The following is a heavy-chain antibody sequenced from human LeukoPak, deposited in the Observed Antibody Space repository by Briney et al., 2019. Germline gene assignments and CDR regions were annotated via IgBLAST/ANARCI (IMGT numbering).Heavy chain of an antibody. D-gene: IGHD5-12*01. J-gene: IGHJ4*02. V-gene: IGHV4-38-2*02. CDR2: IYHSGST. CDR3: ARVRLTKLYYFDY. Sequence: SETLSLTCTFSGYSISSGYYWGWIRQPPGKGLEWIGSIYHSGSTYYNPSLKSRVTISVDTSKNQFSLKLSSVTAADTAVYYCARVRLTKLYYFDYWGQGTLVTVSS. CDR1: GYSISSGYY.